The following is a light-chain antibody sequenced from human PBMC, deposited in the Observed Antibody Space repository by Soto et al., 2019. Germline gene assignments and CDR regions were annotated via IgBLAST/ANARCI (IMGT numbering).Light chain of an antibody. J-gene: IGLJ2*01. V-gene: IGLV3-1*01. CDR2: QDS. CDR1: KLGDKY. CDR3: QAWDSSTVV. Sequence: SSELTQPPSVSVSPGQTASITCSGDKLGDKYACWYQQKPGQSPVLVIHQDSKRPSGIPERFSGSNSGDTATLTISGTQAMDEADYYCQAWDSSTVVFGGGTKVTVL.